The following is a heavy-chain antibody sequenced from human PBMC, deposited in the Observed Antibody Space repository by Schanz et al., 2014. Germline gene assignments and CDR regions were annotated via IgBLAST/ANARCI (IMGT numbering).Heavy chain of an antibody. Sequence: EVQLVQSGGGLVQPGGSLRLSCAASGFTFSAYYMYWVRQAPGKGLVWVSRIKSDGSSTSYADSVKGRFTISRDNAKNTLYLQMNSLRAEDTAVYYCARDHTTESYYSAGPPIDYWGQGTLVTVSS. J-gene: IGHJ4*02. V-gene: IGHV3-74*01. CDR1: GFTFSAYY. CDR3: ARDHTTESYYSAGPPIDY. CDR2: IKSDGSST. D-gene: IGHD1-26*01.